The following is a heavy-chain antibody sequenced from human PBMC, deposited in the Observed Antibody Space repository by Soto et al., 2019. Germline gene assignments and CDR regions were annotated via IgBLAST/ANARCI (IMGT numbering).Heavy chain of an antibody. J-gene: IGHJ4*02. CDR1: GFTFSNYA. CDR3: AKAGCSGGTCYLYYFDY. V-gene: IGHV3-23*01. CDR2: ISGRGGNT. D-gene: IGHD2-15*01. Sequence: VSLRLWCAASGFTFSNYAMSWVRQAPGKGLEWVSTISGRGGNTYYADSVKGRFTISRDNSRNTLYLQMDSLRVEDSAVYSCAKAGCSGGTCYLYYFDYWGQGALVTVSS.